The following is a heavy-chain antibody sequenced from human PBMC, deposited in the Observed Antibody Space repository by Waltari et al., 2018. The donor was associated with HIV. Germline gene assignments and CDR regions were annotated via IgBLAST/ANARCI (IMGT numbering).Heavy chain of an antibody. J-gene: IGHJ4*02. Sequence: QVQLVQSGAEVKKPGASVKVSCKTSGYSFTAYYMHWVRQAPGQGLEWMGWINPNTGGTNYAQQFQGRVTMTWDTSISTIYMDLNRLTSDDTAIYYCARPVAATFYFDYWGQGTLVTVSS. D-gene: IGHD6-19*01. V-gene: IGHV1-2*02. CDR1: GYSFTAYY. CDR2: INPNTGGT. CDR3: ARPVAATFYFDY.